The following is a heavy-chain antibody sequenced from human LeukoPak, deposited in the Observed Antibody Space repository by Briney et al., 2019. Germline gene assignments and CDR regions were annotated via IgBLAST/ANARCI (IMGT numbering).Heavy chain of an antibody. CDR2: IYYTGNT. CDR1: GGSISNYY. J-gene: IGHJ6*03. Sequence: PSETLSLTCTVSGGSISNYYWNWIRQPPGKGLEWIGYIYYTGNTNYNPSLKSRVTISVDTSKNQFSLKLSSVTAADTAVYYCARLHSSSWYYYYYMDVWGKGTTVTISS. V-gene: IGHV4-59*12. CDR3: ARLHSSSWYYYYYMDV. D-gene: IGHD6-13*01.